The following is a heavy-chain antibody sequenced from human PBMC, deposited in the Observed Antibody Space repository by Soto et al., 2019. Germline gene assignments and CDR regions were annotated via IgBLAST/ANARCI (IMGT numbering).Heavy chain of an antibody. CDR1: GFTFSSYN. J-gene: IGHJ4*02. CDR3: ARGLDVLRYFDWPYYFDY. Sequence: GGSLRLSCAASGFTFSSYNMHWVRQATGKGLEWVSAIGTAGDTYYPGSVKGRFTISRENAKNSLYLQMNSLRAEDTAVYYCARGLDVLRYFDWPYYFDYWGQGTLVTVSS. CDR2: IGTAGDT. V-gene: IGHV3-13*01. D-gene: IGHD3-9*01.